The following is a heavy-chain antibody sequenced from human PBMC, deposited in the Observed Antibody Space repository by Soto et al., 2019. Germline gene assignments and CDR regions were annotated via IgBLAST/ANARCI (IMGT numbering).Heavy chain of an antibody. J-gene: IGHJ1*01. CDR3: AKDSKGGAALGIKYFQP. CDR1: GFTFSSYG. CDR2: ISYDGSNK. V-gene: IGHV3-30*18. Sequence: QVQLVESGGGVVQPGRSLRLSCAASGFTFSSYGMNWVRQAPGKGLEWVAVISYDGSNKYYADSVKGRFTISRDNYKNTLYLQMNSLRAEDTAVYYCAKDSKGGAALGIKYFQPWGQGTRVTVSS. D-gene: IGHD6-13*01.